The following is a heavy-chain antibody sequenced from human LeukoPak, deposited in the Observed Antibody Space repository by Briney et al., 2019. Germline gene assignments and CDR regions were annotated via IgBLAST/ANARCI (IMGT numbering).Heavy chain of an antibody. CDR1: GFIFSSHG. Sequence: GGSLRLSCAASGFIFSSHGMNWVRQAPGKGLEWVSSISASGVMTYYADSVKGRFTVSRDNSKNSLYLQMSSLTAADTAVYYCAKDRSIGTYYTFDHWGQGTLVTVSS. D-gene: IGHD1-26*01. CDR2: ISASGVMT. V-gene: IGHV3-23*01. CDR3: AKDRSIGTYYTFDH. J-gene: IGHJ4*02.